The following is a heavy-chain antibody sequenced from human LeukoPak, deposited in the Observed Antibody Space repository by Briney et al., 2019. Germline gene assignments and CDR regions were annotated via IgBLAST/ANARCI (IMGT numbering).Heavy chain of an antibody. CDR2: IYYSGST. CDR3: ARDNYGDYGFDY. J-gene: IGHJ4*02. CDR1: GGSFSGYY. V-gene: IGHV4-34*01. Sequence: SETLSLTCAVYGGSFSGYYWSWIRQPPGKGLEWIGSIYYSGSTYYNPSLKSRVTISVDTSKNQFSLKLSSVTAADTAVYYCARDNYGDYGFDYWGQGTLVTVSS. D-gene: IGHD4-17*01.